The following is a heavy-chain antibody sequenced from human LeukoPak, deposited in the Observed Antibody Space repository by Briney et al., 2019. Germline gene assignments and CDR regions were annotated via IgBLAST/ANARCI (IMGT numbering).Heavy chain of an antibody. CDR2: IYYSGST. CDR1: GGSISSYY. D-gene: IGHD5-12*01. Sequence: PSETLSLTCTVSGGSISSYYWSWIRQPPGKGLEWIGYIYYSGSTNYNPSLKSRVTISVDTSKNQFSLKLSSVTAADTAVYYCARSATGYDWDLNFDYWGQGTLVTVSS. V-gene: IGHV4-59*08. CDR3: ARSATGYDWDLNFDY. J-gene: IGHJ4*02.